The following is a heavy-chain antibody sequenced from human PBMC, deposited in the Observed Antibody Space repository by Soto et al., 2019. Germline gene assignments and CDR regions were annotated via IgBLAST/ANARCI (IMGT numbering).Heavy chain of an antibody. CDR3: ARGHPHCTNGVCYFYYYYYGMDV. CDR2: IGHLETN. J-gene: IGHJ6*02. Sequence: SETLSLTCSVSGVAMTYGGYSWSWILQSPEKGLEWLVYIGHLETNNYNPSLKSRVTISVDTSKNQFSLKLSSVTAADTAVYYCARGHPHCTNGVCYFYYYYYGMDVWGQGTTVTVSS. V-gene: IGHV4-30-2*06. D-gene: IGHD2-8*01. CDR1: GVAMTYGGYS.